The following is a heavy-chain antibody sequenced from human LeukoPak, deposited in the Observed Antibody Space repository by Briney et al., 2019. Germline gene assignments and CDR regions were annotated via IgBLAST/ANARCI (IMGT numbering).Heavy chain of an antibody. V-gene: IGHV3-30-3*01. D-gene: IGHD5-18*01. CDR3: ARAPGYSYGPAFDY. CDR1: GFTFSSYA. Sequence: GGSLRLSCAASGFTFSSYAMHWVRQAPGKGLEWVAVISYDGSNKYYADSVKGRFTISRDNSKNTLYLQMNSLRAGDTAVYYCARAPGYSYGPAFDYWGQGTLVTVSS. J-gene: IGHJ4*02. CDR2: ISYDGSNK.